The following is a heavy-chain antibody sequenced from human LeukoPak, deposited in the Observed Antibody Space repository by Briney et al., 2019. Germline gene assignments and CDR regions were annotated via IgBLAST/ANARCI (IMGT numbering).Heavy chain of an antibody. CDR2: ISGSGDNT. CDR3: AKGSYYDSGGSFYFDY. D-gene: IGHD3-22*01. CDR1: GFTFSSYA. V-gene: IGHV3-23*01. Sequence: GGSLILSCAASGFTFSSYAMSWVRQAPGKGLEWVSGISGSGDNTYYADSVKGRFTISRDNSKNTLYVQVNSLGTEDTAAYYCAKGSYYDSGGSFYFDYWGQGTLVTVSS. J-gene: IGHJ4*02.